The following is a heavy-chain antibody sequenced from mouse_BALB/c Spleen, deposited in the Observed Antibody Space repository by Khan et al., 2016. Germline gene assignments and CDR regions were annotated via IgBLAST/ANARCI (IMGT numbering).Heavy chain of an antibody. J-gene: IGHJ2*01. CDR3: ARGGGNYANY. Sequence: EVQLQESGPGLVKPSQSLSLTCSVTGFYITSGYYWNWIRQFPGNKLEWMGYISYDGSNDYSPSLKNRISITRDTSKNKFFLKLNSVTTEDTATYDCARGGGNYANYWGQGTTLTVSS. D-gene: IGHD2-1*01. V-gene: IGHV3-6*02. CDR1: GFYITSGYY. CDR2: ISYDGSN.